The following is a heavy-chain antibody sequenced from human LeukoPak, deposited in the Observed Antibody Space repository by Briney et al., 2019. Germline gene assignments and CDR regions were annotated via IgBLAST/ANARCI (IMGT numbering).Heavy chain of an antibody. J-gene: IGHJ5*02. CDR1: GYTFTSYD. CDR2: MNPNSGNT. CDR3: ARGRRRRGWYDDNWFDP. Sequence: ASVKVSCKASGYTFTSYDINWVRQATGQGLEWMGWMNPNSGNTGYAQKFQGRVTMTRNTSISTAYMELSSLRSEDTAVYCCARGRRRRGWYDDNWFDPWGQGTLVTVSS. V-gene: IGHV1-8*01. D-gene: IGHD6-19*01.